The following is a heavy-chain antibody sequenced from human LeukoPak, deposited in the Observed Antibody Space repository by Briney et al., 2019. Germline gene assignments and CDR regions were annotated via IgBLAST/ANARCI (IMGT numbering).Heavy chain of an antibody. Sequence: GASVTVSCKASGYTFTSYGISWVRQAPGQGLEWMGWISAYNGNTNYAQKLQGRVTMTTDTSTSTAYMELRSLRSDDTAVYYCARDKGERITMVRGVIVPDYWGQGTLVTVSS. CDR2: ISAYNGNT. CDR1: GYTFTSYG. D-gene: IGHD3-10*01. CDR3: ARDKGERITMVRGVIVPDY. V-gene: IGHV1-18*01. J-gene: IGHJ4*02.